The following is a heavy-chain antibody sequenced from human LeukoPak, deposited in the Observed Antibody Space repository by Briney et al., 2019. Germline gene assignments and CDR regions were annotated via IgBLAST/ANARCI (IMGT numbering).Heavy chain of an antibody. D-gene: IGHD7-27*01. CDR3: ARAGAGGLDFDY. V-gene: IGHV1-2*06. CDR2: INPNNGGT. Sequence: ASVKVSCKASGYTFTGYYIHWVRQAPGQSLEWMGRINPNNGGTNYAQKFQGRVTMTRDTSISTAYMDLSGLRSDDTAVYYCARAGAGGLDFDYWGQGTLVTVSS. J-gene: IGHJ4*02. CDR1: GYTFTGYY.